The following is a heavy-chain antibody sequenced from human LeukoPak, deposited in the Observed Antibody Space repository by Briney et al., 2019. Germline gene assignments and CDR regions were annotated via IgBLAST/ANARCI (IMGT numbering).Heavy chain of an antibody. CDR3: ASWNADVDAFDI. CDR2: IYYSGST. V-gene: IGHV4-30-4*01. CDR1: GGSISSGDYY. D-gene: IGHD1-1*01. J-gene: IGHJ3*02. Sequence: SETLSLTCTVSGGSISSGDYYWSWIRQPPGKGLEWIGYIYYSGSTYYNPSLKSRVTISVDTSKNQFSLKPSSVTAADTAVYYCASWNADVDAFDIWGQGTMVTVSS.